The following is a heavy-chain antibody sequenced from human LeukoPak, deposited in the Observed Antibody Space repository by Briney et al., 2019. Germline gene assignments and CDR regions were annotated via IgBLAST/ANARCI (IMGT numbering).Heavy chain of an antibody. V-gene: IGHV3-48*02. CDR1: GFTFSYYS. CDR3: AKAVVTAFDY. Sequence: GGFLRLSCAASGFTFSYYSMNWVRQAPGKGLEWVSYISDSSNIYYADSVKGRFTISRDNAKNSLYLQMNSLRDEDTAAYYCAKAVVTAFDYWGQGTLVTVSS. J-gene: IGHJ4*02. D-gene: IGHD2-21*02. CDR2: ISDSSNI.